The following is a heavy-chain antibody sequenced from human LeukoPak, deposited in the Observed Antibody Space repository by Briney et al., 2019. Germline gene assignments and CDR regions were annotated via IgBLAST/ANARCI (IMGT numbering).Heavy chain of an antibody. CDR2: ISSSGSTI. V-gene: IGHV3-11*04. D-gene: IGHD6-25*01. J-gene: IGHJ4*02. CDR1: GFTFSDYY. Sequence: PGGSLRLSCAASGFTFSDYYMSWIRQAPGKGLEWVSYISSSGSTIYYADSVKGRFTLSRDNAKNSLYLQMNSMRAEDTAVYYWARSIPKIAAAGTITCYFDFWGQGTLVTVSS. CDR3: ARSIPKIAAAGTITCYFDF.